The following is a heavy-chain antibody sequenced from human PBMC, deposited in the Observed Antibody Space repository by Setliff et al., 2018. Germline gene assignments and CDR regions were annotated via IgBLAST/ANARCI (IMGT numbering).Heavy chain of an antibody. CDR2: XXPXXXXX. Sequence: GASVKVSCKASGGTFSSYGISWVRQAPGQGLEXMGXXXPXXXXXXXXXXFXGRVXXXTDESTSTAYMQLSSLGSEDTAVYYCVREGVDSRSSTDYRYYMDVWGKGTTVTVSS. CDR1: GGTFSSYG. CDR3: VREGVDSRSSTDYRYYMDV. J-gene: IGHJ6*03. V-gene: IGHV1-69*05. D-gene: IGHD3-22*01.